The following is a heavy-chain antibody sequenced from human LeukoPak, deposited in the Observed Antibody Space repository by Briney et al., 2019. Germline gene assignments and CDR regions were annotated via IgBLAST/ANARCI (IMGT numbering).Heavy chain of an antibody. D-gene: IGHD5-18*01. CDR3: ARVGGYSYGPFDY. Sequence: PSETLSLTCTVSGGSISSHYWSWIRQPPGKGLEWIGYISYSGSTNYNPSLKSRVTISVDTSKNQFSLKLSSVTAADTAVYYCARVGGYSYGPFDYWGQGTLVTVSS. CDR1: GGSISSHY. J-gene: IGHJ4*02. V-gene: IGHV4-59*11. CDR2: ISYSGST.